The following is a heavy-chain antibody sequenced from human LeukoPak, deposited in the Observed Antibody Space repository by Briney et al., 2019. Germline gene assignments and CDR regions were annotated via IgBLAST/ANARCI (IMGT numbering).Heavy chain of an antibody. CDR1: GFTFTTYA. V-gene: IGHV3-23*01. CDR2: ISGSGSST. J-gene: IGHJ3*02. Sequence: GGSLRLSCSASGFTFTTYAMSWVRQAPGKGLEWVSAISGSGSSTYYADSVKGRFTISRDNSKNTLFLQMNSLRAEDAAVYYCAKGYCSSSSCYSYAFDIWGQGTVVTVS. D-gene: IGHD2-2*01. CDR3: AKGYCSSSSCYSYAFDI.